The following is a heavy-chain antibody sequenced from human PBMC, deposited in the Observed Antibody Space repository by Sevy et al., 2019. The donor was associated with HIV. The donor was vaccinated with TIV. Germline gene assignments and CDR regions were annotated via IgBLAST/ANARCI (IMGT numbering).Heavy chain of an antibody. CDR2: IYYNGNI. J-gene: IGHJ4*02. Sequence: SETLSLTCTVSGGSITSLYWNWIRQPPGKGLEWIANIYYNGNINYNPSLKSRVTLSLDTSKNQFSLRLSSVTAADTAMYYCAGEYEWGRGYSWGQGTLVTVSS. D-gene: IGHD1-26*01. CDR3: AGEYEWGRGYS. V-gene: IGHV4-59*08. CDR1: GGSITSLY.